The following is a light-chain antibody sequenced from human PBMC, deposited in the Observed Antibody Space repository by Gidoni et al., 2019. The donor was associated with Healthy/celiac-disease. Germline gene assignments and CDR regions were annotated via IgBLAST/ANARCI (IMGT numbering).Light chain of an antibody. CDR3: QQFNSYPLT. Sequence: AIQLTQSPSSLSASVGDRVTITCRASQGSSSALAWYQQKPGKAPKLLIYDASSLESGVPSRFRGSGSGTDFTLTISSLQPEDFATYYCQQFNSYPLTFXGXTKVEIK. CDR1: QGSSSA. V-gene: IGKV1-13*02. J-gene: IGKJ4*01. CDR2: DAS.